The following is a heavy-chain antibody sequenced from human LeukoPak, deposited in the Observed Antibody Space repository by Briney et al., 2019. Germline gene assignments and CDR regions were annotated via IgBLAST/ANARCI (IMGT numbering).Heavy chain of an antibody. CDR2: INHSGST. Sequence: PLETLSLTCAVYGGSFSGYYWSWIRQPPGKGLEWIGEINHSGSTNYNPSLKSRVTISVDTSKNQFSLKLSSVTAADTAVYYCARTARVASSGYYYLFDYWGQGTLVTVSS. D-gene: IGHD3-22*01. J-gene: IGHJ4*02. V-gene: IGHV4-34*01. CDR1: GGSFSGYY. CDR3: ARTARVASSGYYYLFDY.